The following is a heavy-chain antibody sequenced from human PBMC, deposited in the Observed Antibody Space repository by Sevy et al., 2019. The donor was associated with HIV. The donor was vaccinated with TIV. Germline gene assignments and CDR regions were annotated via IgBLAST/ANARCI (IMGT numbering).Heavy chain of an antibody. D-gene: IGHD5-12*01. CDR3: ARVATDSCYDY. J-gene: IGHJ4*02. CDR1: GFTVSSNY. Sequence: GGSLRLSCAASGFTVSSNYMSWVRQAPGKGLEWVSVIYSGGSTYYADSVKGRFTISRDNSKNTLYHQMNSLRAEDTAVYYCARVATDSCYDYWGQGTLVTVSS. CDR2: IYSGGST. V-gene: IGHV3-53*01.